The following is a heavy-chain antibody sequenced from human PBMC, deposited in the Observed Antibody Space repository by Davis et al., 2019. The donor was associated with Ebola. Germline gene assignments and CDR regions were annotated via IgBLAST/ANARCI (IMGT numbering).Heavy chain of an antibody. CDR2: IYPGDSDT. CDR3: ARQEGKGFDL. J-gene: IGHJ2*01. CDR1: GYRFTSYW. Sequence: PGGSLRLSCKGSGYRFTSYWIGWVRQMPGKGLEWMGIIYPGDSDTRYCPSFQGQVTISADKSISTAYLQWSSLKASDTAMYDCARQEGKGFDLWGRGTLVTVSS. V-gene: IGHV5-51*01.